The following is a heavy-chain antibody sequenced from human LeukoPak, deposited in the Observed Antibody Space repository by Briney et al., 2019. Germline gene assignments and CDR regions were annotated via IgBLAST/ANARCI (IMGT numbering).Heavy chain of an antibody. CDR1: GGTFSSYA. CDR3: ARELNYYGSGSYCDY. CDR2: IIPILGIA. V-gene: IGHV1-69*04. Sequence: ASVKVSCKASGGTFSSYAISWVRQAPGQGLEWMGRIIPILGIANYAQKFQGRVTITADKSTSTAYMEPSSLRSEDTAVYYCARELNYYGSGSYCDYWGQGTLVTVSS. D-gene: IGHD3-10*01. J-gene: IGHJ4*02.